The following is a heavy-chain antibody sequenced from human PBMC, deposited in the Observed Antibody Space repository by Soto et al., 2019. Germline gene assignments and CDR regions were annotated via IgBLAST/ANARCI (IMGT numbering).Heavy chain of an antibody. V-gene: IGHV3-23*01. D-gene: IGHD2-8*01. CDR2: SRGSGGST. J-gene: IGHJ5*02. Sequence: GGSLRLSCAPSGFIFSSNAMSWVRQAPGKGLEWVSASRGSGGSTSYADSVEGRLTISRDNSKNTLYLQMNSLRVEDTAVYYCAKGGVVRDNWFDPWGQGTLVTVSS. CDR1: GFIFSSNA. CDR3: AKGGVVRDNWFDP.